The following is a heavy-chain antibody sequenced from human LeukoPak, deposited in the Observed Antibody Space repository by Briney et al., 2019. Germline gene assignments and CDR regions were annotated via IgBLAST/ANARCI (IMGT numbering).Heavy chain of an antibody. CDR3: ARDHGRGSTDYFDY. CDR1: GFTFSSYW. V-gene: IGHV3-74*01. CDR2: INSDGSST. D-gene: IGHD3-10*01. J-gene: IGHJ4*02. Sequence: GGSLRLSCAASGFTFSSYWMHWVRQAPGKGLVWVSRINSDGSSTSYADSVKGRFTISRDTAKNSLYLQMNSLGVDDTAVYYCARDHGRGSTDYFDYWGQGTLVTVSS.